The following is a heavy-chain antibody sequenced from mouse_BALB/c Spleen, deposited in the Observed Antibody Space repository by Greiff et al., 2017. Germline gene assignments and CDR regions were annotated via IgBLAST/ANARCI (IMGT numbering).Heavy chain of an antibody. J-gene: IGHJ4*01. V-gene: IGHV5-6-2*01. D-gene: IGHD2-3*01. CDR1: GFTFSSYY. Sequence: EVKLVESGGGLVKLGGSLKLSCAASGFTFSSYYMSWVRQTPEKRLELVAAINSNGGSTYYPDTVKGRFTISRDNAKNTLYLQMSSLKSEDTALYYCARRGDGYSGAMDYWGQGTSVTVSS. CDR3: ARRGDGYSGAMDY. CDR2: INSNGGST.